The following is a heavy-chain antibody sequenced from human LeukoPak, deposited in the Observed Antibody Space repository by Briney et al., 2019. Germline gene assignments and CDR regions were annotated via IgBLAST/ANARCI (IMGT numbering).Heavy chain of an antibody. V-gene: IGHV3-74*01. CDR3: TRINYG. Sequence: PGGSLRLSCAASGFTFSSYWMHWVRQAPGKGLMWVSRINSDGSTTSYADSVKGRFTISRDNAKNTLYLQMNSLRVKDTAVYYCTRINYGWGQGTLVTVSS. J-gene: IGHJ4*02. D-gene: IGHD3-16*01. CDR2: INSDGSTT. CDR1: GFTFSSYW.